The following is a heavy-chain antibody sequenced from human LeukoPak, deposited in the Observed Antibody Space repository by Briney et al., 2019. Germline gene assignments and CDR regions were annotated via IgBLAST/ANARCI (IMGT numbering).Heavy chain of an antibody. CDR1: GFTFSSYG. Sequence: GGFLRLSCAASGFTFSSYGMHWVRQAPGKGLEWVAVISYDGSNKYYADSVKGRFTISRDNSKNTLYLQMNSLRAEDTAVYYCAKGSNGYVWGSYRSPLDYWGQGTLVTVSS. V-gene: IGHV3-30*18. CDR2: ISYDGSNK. CDR3: AKGSNGYVWGSYRSPLDY. J-gene: IGHJ4*02. D-gene: IGHD3-16*02.